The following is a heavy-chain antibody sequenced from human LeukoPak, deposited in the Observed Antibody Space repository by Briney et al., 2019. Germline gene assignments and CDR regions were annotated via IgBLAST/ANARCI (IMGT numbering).Heavy chain of an antibody. D-gene: IGHD5-24*01. J-gene: IGHJ4*02. Sequence: SETLSLTCTVSGDSITSSSYYWGWIRQPPGKGLEWIGSIYYSGSTYYNPSLKSRVTISVATSKSHFSLNLISVTAADTAVYYCARSRLHPIIFDYWGQGILVTVSS. CDR2: IYYSGST. CDR1: GDSITSSSYY. V-gene: IGHV4-39*02. CDR3: ARSRLHPIIFDY.